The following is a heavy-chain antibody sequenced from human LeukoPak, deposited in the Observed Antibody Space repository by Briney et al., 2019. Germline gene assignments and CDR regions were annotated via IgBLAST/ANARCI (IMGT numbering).Heavy chain of an antibody. CDR2: IRAYNGNT. CDR3: ARAITPGDYYDSSGSDY. Sequence: ASVKVSCKSSGYTFTSYGISWVRQAPGQGLEWMGWIRAYNGNTNYAQKLQGRVTMTTDTSTSTAYMDLRSLRSDDTAVYYCARAITPGDYYDSSGSDYWGQGTLVTVSS. CDR1: GYTFTSYG. V-gene: IGHV1-18*01. J-gene: IGHJ4*02. D-gene: IGHD3-22*01.